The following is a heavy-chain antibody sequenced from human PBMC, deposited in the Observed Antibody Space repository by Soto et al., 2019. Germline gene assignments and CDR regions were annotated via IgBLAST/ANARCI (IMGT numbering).Heavy chain of an antibody. Sequence: EVQLLESGGGLVQPGGSLRLSCAASGFTFSSYVMSWVRQAPGKGLEWVSSISSSGGNTYYADSVKGRFTISRDNSKNTLYLQMNSLRAEDTVVHFCAKVDSSGRIYDYWGRGTLVTVSS. V-gene: IGHV3-23*01. J-gene: IGHJ4*02. CDR2: ISSSGGNT. CDR3: AKVDSSGRIYDY. D-gene: IGHD3-22*01. CDR1: GFTFSSYV.